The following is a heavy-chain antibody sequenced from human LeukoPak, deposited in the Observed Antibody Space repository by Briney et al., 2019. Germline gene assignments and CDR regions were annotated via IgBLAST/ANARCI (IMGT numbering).Heavy chain of an antibody. CDR3: AKRDGPYFFDY. CDR1: GFLFCNYG. J-gene: IGHJ4*02. Sequence: GGSLRLSCAASGFLFCNYGMNWVRQAPGKGLEWVSVVTGNGAETSYADSVKGRFTVSRDNSKNMLYLQMNSLRADDTAVYYCAKRDGPYFFDYWGQGTPVTVSS. V-gene: IGHV3-23*01. CDR2: VTGNGAET.